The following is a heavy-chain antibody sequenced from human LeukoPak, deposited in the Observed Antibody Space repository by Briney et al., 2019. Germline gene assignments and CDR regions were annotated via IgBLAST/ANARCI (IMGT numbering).Heavy chain of an antibody. D-gene: IGHD3-9*01. CDR3: AKDPTSVGGRHDWLLDS. Sequence: GGSLRLSCAASGFTFSHFGMHWVRQAPGKGLEWVSTIGFGDDSAYYANSVKGRFTISRDNSKNTLYLQMNYLRAEDTAVYYCAKDPTSVGGRHDWLLDSWGQGTLVTVSS. CDR1: GFTFSHFG. V-gene: IGHV3-23*01. J-gene: IGHJ5*02. CDR2: IGFGDDSA.